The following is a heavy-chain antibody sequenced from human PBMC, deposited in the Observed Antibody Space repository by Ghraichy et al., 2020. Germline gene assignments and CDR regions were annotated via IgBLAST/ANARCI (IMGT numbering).Heavy chain of an antibody. CDR2: ISAYNGNT. D-gene: IGHD3-3*01. CDR3: ARDLGDYDFWSGYYVDAFDI. J-gene: IGHJ3*02. V-gene: IGHV1-18*04. Sequence: ASVKVSCKASGYTFTSYGISWVRQAPGQGLEWMGWISAYNGNTNYAQKLQGRVTMTTDTSTSTAYMELRSLRSDDTAVYYCARDLGDYDFWSGYYVDAFDIWGQGTMVTVSS. CDR1: GYTFTSYG.